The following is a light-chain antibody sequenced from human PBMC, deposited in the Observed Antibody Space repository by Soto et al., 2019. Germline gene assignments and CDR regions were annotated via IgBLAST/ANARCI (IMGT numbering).Light chain of an antibody. J-gene: IGLJ2*01. V-gene: IGLV3-21*04. Sequence: SSELTQPPSVSVAPGKTARITCGGSNIGIKSVHWYQQKPGQAPVLVIYYETDRPSGIPERFSGSNSGNTATLTISRVEAGDEADYYCQVWDGSSDHHVVFGGGTKVTVL. CDR1: NIGIKS. CDR2: YET. CDR3: QVWDGSSDHHVV.